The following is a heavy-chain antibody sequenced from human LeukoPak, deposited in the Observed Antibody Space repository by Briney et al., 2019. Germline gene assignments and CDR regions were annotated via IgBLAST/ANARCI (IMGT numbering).Heavy chain of an antibody. J-gene: IGHJ5*02. CDR2: IYYSGST. Sequence: PSETLSLTCTVSGGSISSSSYYWGWIRQPPGKGLEWIGSIYYSGSTYYNPSLKSRVTISVDTSKNQFSLKLSSVTAADTAVYYCARGWQWNWFDPWGQGTLVTVSS. CDR1: GGSISSSSYY. D-gene: IGHD6-19*01. CDR3: ARGWQWNWFDP. V-gene: IGHV4-39*07.